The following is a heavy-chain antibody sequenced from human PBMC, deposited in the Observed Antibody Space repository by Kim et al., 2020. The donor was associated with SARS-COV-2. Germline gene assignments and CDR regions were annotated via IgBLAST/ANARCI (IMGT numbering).Heavy chain of an antibody. CDR2: IYYSGRT. J-gene: IGHJ4*02. Sequence: SETLSLTCTVSGGSISSYYWSWIRQPPGKGLEWIGYIYYSGRTNYNPSLKCRVTISVDTSKNQFSLKLSSVTAADTAVYYCARAREGYSSSWYLDYWGQGTLVTVSS. D-gene: IGHD6-13*01. CDR1: GGSISSYY. CDR3: ARAREGYSSSWYLDY. V-gene: IGHV4-59*01.